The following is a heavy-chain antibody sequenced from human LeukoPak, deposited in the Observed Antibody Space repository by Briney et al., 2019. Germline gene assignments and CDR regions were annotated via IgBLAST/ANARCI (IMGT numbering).Heavy chain of an antibody. V-gene: IGHV1-69*13. CDR3: ARGTTGTTNAFDI. CDR2: IIPIFGTA. Sequence: SVKVSCKASGGTFSSYAISWVRQAPGQGLEWMGGIIPIFGTANYAQKFQGRVTITADESTSTAYMELSSLRSEDTAVYYCARGTTGTTNAFDIWGQGTMVTVSS. CDR1: GGTFSSYA. D-gene: IGHD1-1*01. J-gene: IGHJ3*02.